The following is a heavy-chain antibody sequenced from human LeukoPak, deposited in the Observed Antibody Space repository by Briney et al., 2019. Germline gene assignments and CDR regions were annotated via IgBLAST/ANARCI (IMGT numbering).Heavy chain of an antibody. CDR3: ARGSMAPDY. V-gene: IGHV1-3*01. CDR1: GYTFTNYA. CDR2: INAGNGNT. D-gene: IGHD6-6*01. J-gene: IGHJ4*02. Sequence: ASVKVSCKASGYTFTNYAMHWVRQAPGQRLEWMGWINAGNGNTKYSQKFQGRVTITRDTSASTAYMEVSSLRSEDTAVYYCARGSMAPDYWGQGTLVTVSS.